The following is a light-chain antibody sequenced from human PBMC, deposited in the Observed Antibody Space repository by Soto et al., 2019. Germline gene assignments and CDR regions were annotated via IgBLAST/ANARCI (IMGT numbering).Light chain of an antibody. Sequence: DIQMTQSPSSLSASVGDRVTITCRASQSISNYLNWYQQKPGKAPKLLIYAASSLQSGVPSRFSGSGSVTDFTLTISSLQPEDFATYYCQQSYSTPSTFGQGTKVEIK. CDR1: QSISNY. CDR2: AAS. J-gene: IGKJ1*01. V-gene: IGKV1-39*01. CDR3: QQSYSTPST.